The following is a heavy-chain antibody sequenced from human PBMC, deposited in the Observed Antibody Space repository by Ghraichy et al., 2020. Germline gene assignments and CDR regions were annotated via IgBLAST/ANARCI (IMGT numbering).Heavy chain of an antibody. D-gene: IGHD1-26*01. CDR2: IHYSGST. CDR3: ATGLLPPPTTDY. CDR1: GGSINSYY. Sequence: SETLSLTCTVSGGSINSYYWSWIRQPPGKGLEYIGYIHYSGSTNSNPSLKSRGTMSVDTSKNQVSLKLSSVTAADSAVYFYATGLLPPPTTDYWGQGTLLTDSS. J-gene: IGHJ4*02. V-gene: IGHV4-59*01.